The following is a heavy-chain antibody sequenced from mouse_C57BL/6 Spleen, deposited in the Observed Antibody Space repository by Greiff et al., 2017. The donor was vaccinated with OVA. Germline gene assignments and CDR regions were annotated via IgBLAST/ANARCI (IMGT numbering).Heavy chain of an antibody. CDR2: IYPGDGDT. Sequence: VQLQESGAELVKPGASVKISCKASGYAFSSYWMNWVKQRPGKGLEWIGQIYPGDGDTNYNGKFKGKATLTADKSSSTAYMQLSSLTSEDSAVYFCARIYYDYDEVFYYAMDYWGQGTSVTVSS. J-gene: IGHJ4*01. CDR3: ARIYYDYDEVFYYAMDY. D-gene: IGHD2-4*01. V-gene: IGHV1-80*01. CDR1: GYAFSSYW.